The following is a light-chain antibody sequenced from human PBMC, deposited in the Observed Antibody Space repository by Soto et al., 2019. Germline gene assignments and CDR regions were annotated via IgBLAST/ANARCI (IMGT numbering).Light chain of an antibody. CDR1: QSFNNR. J-gene: IGKJ1*01. CDR2: KAS. V-gene: IGKV1-5*03. Sequence: DIQMTQSPSTLSASVGDRVTITCRASQSFNNRLAWYQQKPGKAPKLLIYKASSLESGVPSRFSGSGSGTEFTLTISSLQPDDFGTYYCQQYNSWTFGQGTKVDIK. CDR3: QQYNSWT.